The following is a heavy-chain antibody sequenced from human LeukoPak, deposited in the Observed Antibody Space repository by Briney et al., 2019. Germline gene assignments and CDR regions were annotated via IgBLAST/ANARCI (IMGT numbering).Heavy chain of an antibody. CDR3: ARVVKDYGGNSGWFDP. V-gene: IGHV4-59*01. CDR2: IYYSGST. Sequence: PETLSLTCTVSGGSISSYYWSWIRQPPGKGLEWIGYIYYSGSTNYNPSLKSRVTISVDTSKNQFSLKLSSVTAADTAVYYCARVVKDYGGNSGWFDPWGQGTLVTVSS. J-gene: IGHJ5*02. CDR1: GGSISSYY. D-gene: IGHD4-23*01.